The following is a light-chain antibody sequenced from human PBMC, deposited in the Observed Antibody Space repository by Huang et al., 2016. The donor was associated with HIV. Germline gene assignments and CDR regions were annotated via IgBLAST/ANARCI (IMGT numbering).Light chain of an antibody. J-gene: IGKJ3*01. Sequence: DIRMTQTPSSLSASVGDRVTITCRASQGIGNSLAWYQQQPGQVPTLLIYSASYLQPGVPSRFSGGGSGTVFTLTIDSLQSDDFATYYCQKYDRAPHTFGPGTKVDMK. CDR1: QGIGNS. CDR3: QKYDRAPHT. CDR2: SAS. V-gene: IGKV1-27*01.